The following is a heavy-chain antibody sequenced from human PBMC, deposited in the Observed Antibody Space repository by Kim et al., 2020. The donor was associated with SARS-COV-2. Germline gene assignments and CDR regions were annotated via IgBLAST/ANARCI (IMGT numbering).Heavy chain of an antibody. D-gene: IGHD5-12*01. CDR3: ARDWDIVATSYAFDI. V-gene: IGHV3-30*04. CDR1: GFTFSSYA. J-gene: IGHJ3*02. CDR2: ISYDGSNK. Sequence: GGSLRLSCAASGFTFSSYAMHWVRQAPGKGLEWVAVISYDGSNKYYADSVKGRFTISRDNSKNTLYLQMNSLRAEDTAVYYCARDWDIVATSYAFDIWG.